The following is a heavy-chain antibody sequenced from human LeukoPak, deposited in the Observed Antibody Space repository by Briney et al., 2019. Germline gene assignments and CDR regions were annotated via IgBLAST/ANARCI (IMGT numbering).Heavy chain of an antibody. Sequence: SETLSLTCTVSGGSVSSGRYYWTWIRQPPGKRLEWIGYIYYSGTTNYNPSLKSRITISVDTSKNQFSLKLSSVTAADTAVYYCARGTYYDILTGPPLFDYWGQGTVVTVSS. J-gene: IGHJ4*02. CDR1: GGSVSSGRYY. CDR3: ARGTYYDILTGPPLFDY. V-gene: IGHV4-61*01. CDR2: IYYSGTT. D-gene: IGHD3-9*01.